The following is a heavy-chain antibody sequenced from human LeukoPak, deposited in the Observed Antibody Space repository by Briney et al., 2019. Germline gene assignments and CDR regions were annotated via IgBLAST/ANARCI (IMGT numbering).Heavy chain of an antibody. CDR1: GFRLIKYA. Sequence: PGGSLRLSCEASGFRLIKYAMHWVRQAPGRGLEWVAVISFDGKKEFYADSVKGRFTISRDNSKNALFLQMNSLQTDDTAIYYCARASMATIIYYYFYMDAWGKGTTVTVSS. J-gene: IGHJ6*03. CDR3: ARASMATIIYYYFYMDA. D-gene: IGHD5-24*01. V-gene: IGHV3-30*04. CDR2: ISFDGKKE.